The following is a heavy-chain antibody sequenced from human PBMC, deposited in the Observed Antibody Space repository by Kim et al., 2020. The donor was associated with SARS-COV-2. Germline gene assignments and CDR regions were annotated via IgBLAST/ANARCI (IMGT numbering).Heavy chain of an antibody. CDR3: ANGRNLH. V-gene: IGHV3-30*18. Sequence: GGSLRLSCAASGFTFSSNDMHWVRQAQGKGLEWVAVISYDGSKKYYADSVKGRFTISRDNSKNTLSLQMNSLRPEDTAVYYCANGRNLHWGQGTLVTVSS. CDR2: ISYDGSKK. CDR1: GFTFSSND. J-gene: IGHJ1*01.